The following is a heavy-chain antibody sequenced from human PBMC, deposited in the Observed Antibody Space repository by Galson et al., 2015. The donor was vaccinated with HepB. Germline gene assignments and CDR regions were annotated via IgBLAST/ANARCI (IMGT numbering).Heavy chain of an antibody. Sequence: SVKVSCKASGYIFTAYYMHWVRQAPGQGLEWMGRIHPNSGGTNYAQNFQGRVTMTRDTSTNTVYMELKKLRSDDTAVYYCARGTTTGTSLPPFDPWGQGTLVTVSS. CDR2: IHPNSGGT. J-gene: IGHJ5*02. CDR3: ARGTTTGTSLPPFDP. CDR1: GYIFTAYY. D-gene: IGHD2-2*01. V-gene: IGHV1-2*06.